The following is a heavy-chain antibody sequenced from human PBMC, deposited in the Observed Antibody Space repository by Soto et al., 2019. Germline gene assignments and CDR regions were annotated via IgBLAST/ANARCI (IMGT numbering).Heavy chain of an antibody. CDR2: ISGSGDGT. D-gene: IGHD3-3*01. J-gene: IGHJ6*04. Sequence: PGGSLRLSCAASGFTFSNYAMSWVRQAPGRGLEWVSTISGSGDGTYYAGSVKGRFAISRDNSKSTLSLQMNSLRVEDTAVYYCAKDPVLEGTVWGEGTTVTVSS. CDR3: AKDPVLEGTV. CDR1: GFTFSNYA. V-gene: IGHV3-23*01.